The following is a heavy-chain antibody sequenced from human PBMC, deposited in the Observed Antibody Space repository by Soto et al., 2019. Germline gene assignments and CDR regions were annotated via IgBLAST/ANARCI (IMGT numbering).Heavy chain of an antibody. CDR3: ARAPTHYYDSSGYHNWFDP. J-gene: IGHJ5*02. CDR1: GGSISSSSYY. D-gene: IGHD3-22*01. Sequence: PSETLSLTXPVSGGSISSSSYYWGWIRQPPGKGLGWIGSIYYSGSTYYNPSLKSRVTISVDTSKNQSSLKLSSVTAADTAVYYCARAPTHYYDSSGYHNWFDPWGQGTLVTVYS. V-gene: IGHV4-39*01. CDR2: IYYSGST.